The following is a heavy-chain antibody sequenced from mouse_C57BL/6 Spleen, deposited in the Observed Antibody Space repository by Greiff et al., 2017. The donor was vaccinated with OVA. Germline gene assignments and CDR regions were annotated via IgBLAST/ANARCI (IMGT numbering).Heavy chain of an antibody. CDR2: IDPENGDT. CDR1: GFNIKDDY. Sequence: EVQVVESGAELVRPGASVKLSCTASGFNIKDDYMHWVKQRPEQGLEWIGWIDPENGDTEYASKFQGKATITADTSSNTAYLQLSSLTSEDTAVYYCTTGGSSFFDYWGQGTTLTVSS. V-gene: IGHV14-4*01. D-gene: IGHD1-1*01. CDR3: TTGGSSFFDY. J-gene: IGHJ2*01.